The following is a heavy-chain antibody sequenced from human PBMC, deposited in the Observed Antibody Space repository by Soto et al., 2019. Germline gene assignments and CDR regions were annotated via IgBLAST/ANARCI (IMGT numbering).Heavy chain of an antibody. D-gene: IGHD5-18*01. CDR2: IYYSWST. J-gene: IGHJ4*02. CDR1: GGSISSYY. CDR3: ARGRGDTAMAWYY. Sequence: QVQLQESGPGLVKPSETLSLTCTVSGGSISSYYWSWIRQSPGKGLEWIGYIYYSWSTKYNPSIKSRVTISVDTSKNQFSLKLSSVTAADTAVYYCARGRGDTAMAWYYWGQGTLVTVS. V-gene: IGHV4-59*01.